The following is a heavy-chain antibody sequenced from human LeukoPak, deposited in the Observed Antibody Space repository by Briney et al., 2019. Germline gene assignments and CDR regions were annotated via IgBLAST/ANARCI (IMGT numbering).Heavy chain of an antibody. D-gene: IGHD3-22*01. CDR1: GYTCTSYG. CDR2: ISAYNGNT. J-gene: IGHJ4*02. Sequence: ASVKVSCRASGYTCTSYGISWVRQAPGQGLEWMGWISAYNGNTNYAQKLQGRVTMTTDTSTSTAYMELRSLRSDDTAVYYCARDWETYYYDSSGYYPPPFDYWGQGTLVTVSS. V-gene: IGHV1-18*04. CDR3: ARDWETYYYDSSGYYPPPFDY.